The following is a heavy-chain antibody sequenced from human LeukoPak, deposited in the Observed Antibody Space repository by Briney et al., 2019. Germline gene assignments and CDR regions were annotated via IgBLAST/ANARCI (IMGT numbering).Heavy chain of an antibody. J-gene: IGHJ6*03. Sequence: PSETLSLTCTVSDDSITMYYWTWIRQPPGKGLEWIGYVDHTGSTKSNPSLNGRVSISRDTSNNFSSLRLRSVTAADTAVYFCARGRVSSSTWYSTYYYFFYMDFWGKGTTVTVSS. CDR1: DDSITMYY. D-gene: IGHD4-11*01. CDR3: ARGRVSSSTWYSTYYYFFYMDF. V-gene: IGHV4-59*01. CDR2: VDHTGST.